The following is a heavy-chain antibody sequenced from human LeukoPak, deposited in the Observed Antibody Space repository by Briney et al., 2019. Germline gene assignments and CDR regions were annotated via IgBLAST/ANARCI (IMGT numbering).Heavy chain of an antibody. V-gene: IGHV1-2*04. Sequence: ASVKVSCKASGYTFTGYYMHWVRQAPGQGLEWMGWINPNSGGTNYAQKFQGWVTMTRDTSISTAYTELSRLRSDDTAVYYCARDYYDSSGYFYYYYGMDVWGQGTTVTVSS. J-gene: IGHJ6*02. D-gene: IGHD3-22*01. CDR1: GYTFTGYY. CDR2: INPNSGGT. CDR3: ARDYYDSSGYFYYYYGMDV.